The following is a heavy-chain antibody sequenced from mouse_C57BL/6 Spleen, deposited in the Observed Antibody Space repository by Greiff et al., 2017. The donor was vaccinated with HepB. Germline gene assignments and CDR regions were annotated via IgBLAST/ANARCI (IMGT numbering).Heavy chain of an antibody. CDR3: APSYGSSYGNFDY. CDR1: GYTFTSYW. D-gene: IGHD1-1*01. Sequence: QVQLKQPGAELVKPGASVKLSCKASGYTFTSYWMHWVKQRPGRGLEWIGRIDPNSGGTKYNEKFKSKATLTVDKPSSTAYMQLSSLTSEDSAVYYCAPSYGSSYGNFDYWGQGTTLTVSS. CDR2: IDPNSGGT. V-gene: IGHV1-72*01. J-gene: IGHJ2*01.